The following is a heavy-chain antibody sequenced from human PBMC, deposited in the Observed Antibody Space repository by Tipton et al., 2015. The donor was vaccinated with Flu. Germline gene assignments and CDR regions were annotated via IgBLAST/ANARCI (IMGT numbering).Heavy chain of an antibody. D-gene: IGHD4-17*01. CDR1: GGSISSYY. CDR2: NYYSGST. Sequence: TLSLTCTVSGGSISSYYWSWIRQPPGKGLEWIGYNYYSGSTNYNPSLKSRVTISVDTSKNQFSLKLSSVTAADTAVYYCARVCDYGDKGGFDYWGQGTLVTVSS. V-gene: IGHV4-59*01. J-gene: IGHJ4*02. CDR3: ARVCDYGDKGGFDY.